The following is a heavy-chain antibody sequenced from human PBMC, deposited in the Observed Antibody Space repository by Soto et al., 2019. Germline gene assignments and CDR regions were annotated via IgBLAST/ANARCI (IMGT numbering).Heavy chain of an antibody. CDR1: GGTFSSYA. CDR3: ARATAPNYDFWSGSRAFDI. Sequence: SVKVSCKASGGTFSSYAISWVRQAPGQGLEWMGGIIPIFGTANYAQKFQGRVTITADESTSTAYMELSSLRSEDTAVYYCARATAPNYDFWSGSRAFDIWGQGTMVTVSS. V-gene: IGHV1-69*13. CDR2: IIPIFGTA. J-gene: IGHJ3*02. D-gene: IGHD3-3*01.